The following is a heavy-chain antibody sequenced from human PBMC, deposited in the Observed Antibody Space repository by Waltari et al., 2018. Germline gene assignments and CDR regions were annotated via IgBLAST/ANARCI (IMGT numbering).Heavy chain of an antibody. CDR1: GYSISSGYY. V-gene: IGHV4-38-2*01. Sequence: QVQLQESGPGLVKPSETLSLTCAVSGYSISSGYYWGWIRQPPGKGLEWIGSIYHSGSTYYNPSLKSRVTISVDTSKNQFSLKLSSVTAADTAVYYCARGSPSSWDPNTKRTYYFDYWGQGTLVTVSS. D-gene: IGHD6-13*01. CDR2: IYHSGST. CDR3: ARGSPSSWDPNTKRTYYFDY. J-gene: IGHJ4*02.